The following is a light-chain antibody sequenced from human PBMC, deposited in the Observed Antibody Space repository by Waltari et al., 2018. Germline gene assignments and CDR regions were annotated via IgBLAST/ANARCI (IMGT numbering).Light chain of an antibody. V-gene: IGLV2-14*03. CDR2: DVS. CDR1: SNAVGSIHY. J-gene: IGLJ2*01. Sequence: QSALTQPASVSGSPGQSITISCTGTSNAVGSIHYVCWYQQHPGKAPKLMIYDVSKRPSGIADRFSGSRSGNTASLNIFGLQADDEADYYCSSYTSSSTLLFGGGTKVTVL. CDR3: SSYTSSSTLL.